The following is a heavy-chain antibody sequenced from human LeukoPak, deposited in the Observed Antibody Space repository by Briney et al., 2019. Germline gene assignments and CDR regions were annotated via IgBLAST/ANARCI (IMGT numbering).Heavy chain of an antibody. Sequence: PGGSLRLSCATSGFTFSDHYMDWVRQAPGKGLEWVGRTRNKANSYTTEYAASVKGRFTISRDDSKNSLYLEINSLKTEDTAVYYCTRVSGRYLDYWGQGTQVTVSS. CDR3: TRVSGRYLDY. CDR1: GFTFSDHY. CDR2: TRNKANSYTT. V-gene: IGHV3-72*01. D-gene: IGHD1-26*01. J-gene: IGHJ4*02.